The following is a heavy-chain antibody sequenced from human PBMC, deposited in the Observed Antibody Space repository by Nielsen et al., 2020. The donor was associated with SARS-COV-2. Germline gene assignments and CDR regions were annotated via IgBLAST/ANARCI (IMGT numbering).Heavy chain of an antibody. CDR3: ARHPGPRITIFGVVTRSGFDI. CDR1: GGPITSYY. Sequence: SETLSLTCTVSGGPITSYYWSWIRQPPGEGLEWIGYIDYGGSTNFSPSLKSRVTISVDTSKNQFSLKLSSVTAADTAVYYCARHPGPRITIFGVVTRSGFDIWGQGTMVTVSS. V-gene: IGHV4-59*08. CDR2: IDYGGST. D-gene: IGHD3-3*01. J-gene: IGHJ3*02.